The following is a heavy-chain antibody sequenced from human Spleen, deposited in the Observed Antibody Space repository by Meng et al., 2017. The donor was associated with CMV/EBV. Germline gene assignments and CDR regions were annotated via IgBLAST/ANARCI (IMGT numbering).Heavy chain of an antibody. CDR2: ISGSGGST. CDR1: GFTFSSYG. J-gene: IGHJ4*02. CDR3: ARGAGPYNSSSNYDY. D-gene: IGHD6-6*01. V-gene: IGHV3-23*01. Sequence: GESLKISCAASGFTFSSYGMHWVRQAPGKGLEWVSAISGSGGSTYYADSVKGRFTISRDNSKNTLYLQMNSLRAEDTAVYYCARGAGPYNSSSNYDYWGQGTLVTVSS.